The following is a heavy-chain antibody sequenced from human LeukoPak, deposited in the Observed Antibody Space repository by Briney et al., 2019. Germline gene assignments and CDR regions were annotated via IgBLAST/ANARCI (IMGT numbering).Heavy chain of an antibody. Sequence: ASETLSLTCSVSDGSINSYYWNWIRRPPGKGLEWIGYIYYNGNTDYSPSLKSRVTMSVDTSKNLFSLKVSSVTAADTAVYYCARGRSNYYGMDVWGQGTTVTVSS. CDR2: IYYNGNT. D-gene: IGHD1-26*01. CDR3: ARGRSNYYGMDV. V-gene: IGHV4-59*01. CDR1: DGSINSYY. J-gene: IGHJ6*02.